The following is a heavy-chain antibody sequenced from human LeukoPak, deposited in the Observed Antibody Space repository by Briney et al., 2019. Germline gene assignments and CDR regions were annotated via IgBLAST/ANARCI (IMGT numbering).Heavy chain of an antibody. D-gene: IGHD1-26*01. Sequence: ASVKVSCKASGYTFTSYDINWVRQATGRGLEWMGWMNPNSGNTGYAQKFQGRVTITADKSTSTAYMELSSLRSEDTAVYYCAREATHVNNLIVGATGYWGQGTLVTVSS. J-gene: IGHJ4*02. V-gene: IGHV1-8*01. CDR1: GYTFTSYD. CDR2: MNPNSGNT. CDR3: AREATHVNNLIVGATGY.